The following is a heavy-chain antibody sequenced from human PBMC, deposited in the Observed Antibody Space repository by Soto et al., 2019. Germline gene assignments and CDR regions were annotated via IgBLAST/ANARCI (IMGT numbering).Heavy chain of an antibody. CDR3: ARDLGWAFDS. CDR2: ISGGGRPI. J-gene: IGHJ4*02. D-gene: IGHD6-19*01. V-gene: IGHV3-48*02. CDR1: GFTFSTFS. Sequence: EVQLVESGGGLVQPGGSLRLSCAASGFTFSTFSMNWVRQAPGRGLEWISYISGGGRPISYADSVKGRFTISRDNAKNSLYQQMDSLTDEDTAVYYCARDLGWAFDSWGQGTLVTVSS.